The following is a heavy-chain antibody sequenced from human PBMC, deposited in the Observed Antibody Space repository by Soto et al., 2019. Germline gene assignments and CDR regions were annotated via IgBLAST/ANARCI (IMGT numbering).Heavy chain of an antibody. Sequence: ASVKVSCKASGYTFTSYGISWVRQAPGQGLEWMGWISAYNGNTNYAQKLQGRVTMTTDTSTRTAYMELRSLRSDDTAVYYCARDHSVAVAGTWYFDYWGQGTLVTVS. CDR1: GYTFTSYG. CDR2: ISAYNGNT. CDR3: ARDHSVAVAGTWYFDY. D-gene: IGHD6-19*01. J-gene: IGHJ4*02. V-gene: IGHV1-18*01.